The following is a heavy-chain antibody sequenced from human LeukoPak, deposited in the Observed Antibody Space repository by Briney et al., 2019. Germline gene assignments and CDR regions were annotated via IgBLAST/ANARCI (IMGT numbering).Heavy chain of an antibody. CDR1: GFTFDDYA. V-gene: IGHV3-9*01. CDR2: ISWNSGSI. D-gene: IGHD7-27*01. Sequence: GGSLRLSCAASGFTFDDYAMHWVRQAPGKGLEWVSGISWNSGSIGYADSVKGRFTISRDNAKNSLDLQMNSLRAEDTAVYYCARDENWAFDYWGQGTLVTVSS. J-gene: IGHJ4*02. CDR3: ARDENWAFDY.